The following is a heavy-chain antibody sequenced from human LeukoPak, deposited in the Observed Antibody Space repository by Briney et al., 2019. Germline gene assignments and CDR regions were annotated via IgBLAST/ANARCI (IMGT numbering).Heavy chain of an antibody. Sequence: GGSLRLSCAASGFTFSSYAMHWVRQAPGKGLEWVAVISYDGSNKYYADSVKGRFTISRDNSKNTLYLQMNSLRAEDTAVYYCAREHLIVVVPAAVDYWGQGTLVTVSS. CDR2: ISYDGSNK. J-gene: IGHJ4*02. D-gene: IGHD2-2*01. V-gene: IGHV3-30-3*01. CDR3: AREHLIVVVPAAVDY. CDR1: GFTFSSYA.